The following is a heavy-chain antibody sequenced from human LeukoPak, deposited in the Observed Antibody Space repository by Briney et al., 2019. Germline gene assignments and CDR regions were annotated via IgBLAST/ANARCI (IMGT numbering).Heavy chain of an antibody. CDR1: GGSISSANYY. Sequence: NPSETLSLTCTVSGGSISSANYYWNWIRQPPRKGLEWIGYISYSGSTHYNPSLKSRATISADTSKNQFPLKLTSMTAADTAVYHCARGGEGYNYVYWGQGTLVTVSS. V-gene: IGHV4-30-4*01. CDR2: ISYSGST. D-gene: IGHD5-24*01. J-gene: IGHJ4*02. CDR3: ARGGEGYNYVY.